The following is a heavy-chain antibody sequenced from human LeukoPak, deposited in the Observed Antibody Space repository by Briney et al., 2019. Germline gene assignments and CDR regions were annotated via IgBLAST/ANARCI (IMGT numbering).Heavy chain of an antibody. CDR3: AKVPQWLAYYYYYYMDV. D-gene: IGHD6-19*01. Sequence: PGGSLRLSCAASGFTFSNAWMSWIRQAPGKGLEWVSYISSSGSTIYYADSVKGRFTISRDNAKNSLYLQMNSLRAEDTAVYYCAKVPQWLAYYYYYYMDVWGKGTTVTISS. J-gene: IGHJ6*03. V-gene: IGHV3-11*04. CDR2: ISSSGSTI. CDR1: GFTFSNAW.